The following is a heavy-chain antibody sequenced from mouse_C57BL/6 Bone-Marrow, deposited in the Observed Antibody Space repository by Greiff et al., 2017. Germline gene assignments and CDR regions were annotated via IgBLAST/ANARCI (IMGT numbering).Heavy chain of an antibody. J-gene: IGHJ4*01. CDR3: ARKFKGAMDY. CDR1: GYTFTSYW. V-gene: IGHV1-69*01. CDR2: IDPSDSYT. Sequence: QVQLQQPGAELVMPGASVKLSCKASGYTFTSYWMHWVKQRPGQGLEWIGEIDPSDSYTNYNQKFKGKSTLTVDKSSSTAYMQLSSLTSEDSAVYYCARKFKGAMDYWGQGTSDNVSS.